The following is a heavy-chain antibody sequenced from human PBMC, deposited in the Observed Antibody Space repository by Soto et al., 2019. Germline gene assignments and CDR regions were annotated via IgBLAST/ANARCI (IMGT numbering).Heavy chain of an antibody. Sequence: GGSLRLSCAASGFTFSSYSMNWVRRAPGKGLEWVSSISSSSSYIYYADSVKGRFTISRDNAKNSLYLQMNSLRAEDTAVYYCARAVASLLDIWGQGAMVTVSS. D-gene: IGHD6-19*01. CDR1: GFTFSSYS. J-gene: IGHJ3*02. CDR3: ARAVASLLDI. V-gene: IGHV3-21*01. CDR2: ISSSSSYI.